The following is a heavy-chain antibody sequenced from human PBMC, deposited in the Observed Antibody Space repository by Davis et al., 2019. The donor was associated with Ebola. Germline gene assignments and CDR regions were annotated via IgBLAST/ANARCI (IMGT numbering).Heavy chain of an antibody. D-gene: IGHD3/OR15-3a*01. CDR3: ARGTGLYYYYGMDV. CDR2: IWYDGSNK. V-gene: IGHV3-30*19. J-gene: IGHJ6*02. CDR1: GFTFSSYG. Sequence: GESLKISCAASGFTFSSYGMHWVRQAPGKGLEWVAVIWYDGSNKYYADSVKGRFTISRDNSKNTLYLQMNSLRAEDTAVYYCARGTGLYYYYGMDVWGQGTTVTVSS.